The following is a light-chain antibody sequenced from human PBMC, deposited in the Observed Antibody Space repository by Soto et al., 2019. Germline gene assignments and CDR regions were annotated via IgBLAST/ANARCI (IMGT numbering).Light chain of an antibody. CDR1: QSVSSY. CDR3: QQRSEWPLT. Sequence: EIVLTQSPATLSLSPGERATLSCRASQSVSSYLAWYQQKPGQAPRLLIYDASNRATGIPARFSGSGSGTDFTLTISSLEPEDVAIYYCQQRSEWPLTFGGGTKVEIK. V-gene: IGKV3-11*01. CDR2: DAS. J-gene: IGKJ4*01.